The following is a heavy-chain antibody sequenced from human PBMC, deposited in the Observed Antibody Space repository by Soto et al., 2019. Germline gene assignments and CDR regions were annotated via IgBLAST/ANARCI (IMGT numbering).Heavy chain of an antibody. J-gene: IGHJ5*02. CDR1: GASISGFY. CDR3: VRDGTKTLRDWFDP. Sequence: SETLSLSCTVSGASISGFYWSWIRKSAGKGPEWIGRIYATGTTDYNPSLKSRVMMSVDTSKKQFSLKLRSVTAADTAVYYCVRDGTKTLRDWFDPWGQGISVTVSS. V-gene: IGHV4-4*07. D-gene: IGHD1-1*01. CDR2: IYATGTT.